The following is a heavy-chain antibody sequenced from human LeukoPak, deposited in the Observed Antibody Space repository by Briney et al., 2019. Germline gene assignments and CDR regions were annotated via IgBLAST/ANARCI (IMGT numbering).Heavy chain of an antibody. CDR2: IYYSGST. Sequence: PSETLSLTCTVSGGSISSSSYSWGWIRQPPGKGLEWIGSIYYSGSTYYNPSLKSRVTISVDTSKNQFSLKLSSVTAADTAVYYCARDSRDPIAARPYYYYYMDVWGKGTTVTVSS. J-gene: IGHJ6*03. D-gene: IGHD6-6*01. CDR1: GGSISSSSYS. CDR3: ARDSRDPIAARPYYYYYMDV. V-gene: IGHV4-39*07.